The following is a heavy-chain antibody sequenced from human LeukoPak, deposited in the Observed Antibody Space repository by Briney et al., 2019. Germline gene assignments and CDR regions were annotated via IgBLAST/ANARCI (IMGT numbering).Heavy chain of an antibody. CDR2: ISSSSSYI. V-gene: IGHV3-21*01. D-gene: IGHD2-15*01. Sequence: GGSLRLSCVASGFTFSTYSMNWVRQAPGKGLEWVSSISSSSSYIYYADSVKGRFTISRDNAKNSLYLQMNSLRAEDTAVYYCARDRVVVVVAATHYYMDVWGKGTTVTVSS. J-gene: IGHJ6*03. CDR1: GFTFSTYS. CDR3: ARDRVVVVVAATHYYMDV.